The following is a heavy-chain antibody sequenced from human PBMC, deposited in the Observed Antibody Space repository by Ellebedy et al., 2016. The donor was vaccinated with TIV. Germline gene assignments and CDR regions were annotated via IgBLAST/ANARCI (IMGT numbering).Heavy chain of an antibody. D-gene: IGHD5-18*01. CDR3: ARDAVVDTGVGTGEWFDT. Sequence: ASVKVSCXASGYTFSANYIHWLRQAPGQGLEWLGWVSPRSGGTEFAETFQGRLTLTRDSSISTAYMELNRLRSDDTAVYFCARDAVVDTGVGTGEWFDTWGQGTLVTVSS. V-gene: IGHV1-2*02. J-gene: IGHJ5*02. CDR1: GYTFSANY. CDR2: VSPRSGGT.